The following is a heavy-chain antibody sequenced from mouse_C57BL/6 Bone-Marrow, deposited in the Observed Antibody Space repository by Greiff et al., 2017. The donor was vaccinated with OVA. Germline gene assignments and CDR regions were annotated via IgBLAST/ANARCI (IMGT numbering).Heavy chain of an antibody. Sequence: VQLLQSGAELVKPGASVKMSCKASGYTFTTYPMEWMKQNHGKSLEWIGNFHPYNGDTKYNQKFKGKATLTVEKSSSTVYLELSRITSDDAAVDYCARPGEYDGDWVAYWGQGTMVTVSA. CDR1: GYTFTTYP. J-gene: IGHJ3*01. D-gene: IGHD2-14*01. V-gene: IGHV1-47*01. CDR2: FHPYNGDT. CDR3: ARPGEYDGDWVAY.